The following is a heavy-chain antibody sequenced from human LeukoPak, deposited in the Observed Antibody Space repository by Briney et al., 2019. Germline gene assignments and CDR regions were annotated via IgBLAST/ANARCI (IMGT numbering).Heavy chain of an antibody. Sequence: GGSLRLSCAASVFTFGSYAMHWVPQAPRKGLEWVAIISSGGIFKYYADSMKGRFTISRDNSKNTLFLEMKSLRAEDTAVYSCARDRPSTVFGVADYYYMDVWGKGTTVTVSS. CDR1: VFTFGSYA. J-gene: IGHJ6*03. CDR2: ISSGGIFK. V-gene: IGHV3-30*04. CDR3: ARDRPSTVFGVADYYYMDV. D-gene: IGHD3-3*01.